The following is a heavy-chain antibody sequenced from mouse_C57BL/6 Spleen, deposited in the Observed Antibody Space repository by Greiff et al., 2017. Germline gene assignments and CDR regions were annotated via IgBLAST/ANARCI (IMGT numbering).Heavy chain of an antibody. J-gene: IGHJ2*01. D-gene: IGHD1-1*01. CDR3: ARDGRSPLDY. Sequence: VQGVESGAELVKPGASVKISCKASGYAFSSYWMNWVKQRPGKGLEWIGQIYPGDGDTNYNGKFKGKATLTADKSSSTAYMQLSSLTSEDSAVYFCARDGRSPLDYWGQGTTLTVSS. CDR2: IYPGDGDT. CDR1: GYAFSSYW. V-gene: IGHV1-80*01.